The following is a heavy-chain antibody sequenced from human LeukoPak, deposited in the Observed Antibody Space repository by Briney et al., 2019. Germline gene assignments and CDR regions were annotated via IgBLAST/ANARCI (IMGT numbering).Heavy chain of an antibody. D-gene: IGHD3-10*02. CDR1: GFTFSSYE. V-gene: IGHV3-48*03. J-gene: IGHJ6*04. CDR2: ISSSGSTI. Sequence: RTGGSLRLSCAASGFTFSSYEMNWVRQAPGKGLEWVSYISSSGSTIYYADFVKGRFTISRDNAKNSLYLQMNSLRAEDTAVYYCAELGITMIGGVWGKGTTVTISS. CDR3: AELGITMIGGV.